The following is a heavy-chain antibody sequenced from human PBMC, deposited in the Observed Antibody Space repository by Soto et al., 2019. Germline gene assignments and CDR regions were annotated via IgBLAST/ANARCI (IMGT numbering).Heavy chain of an antibody. J-gene: IGHJ5*02. V-gene: IGHV4-59*08. D-gene: IGHD3-10*01. CDR3: ARRSMVRGVIIESWFDP. Sequence: SETLSLTCTVSGVSISSYYWSWIRQPPGKGLEWIGYIYYSGSTNYNPSLKSRVTISVDTSKNQFSLKLSSVTVADTAVYYCARRSMVRGVIIESWFDPWGQGTLVTVSS. CDR1: GVSISSYY. CDR2: IYYSGST.